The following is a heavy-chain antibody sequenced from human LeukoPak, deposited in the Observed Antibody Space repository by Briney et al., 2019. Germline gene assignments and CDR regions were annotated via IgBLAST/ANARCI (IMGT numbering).Heavy chain of an antibody. CDR3: ARGWNTTPRSGFDI. CDR2: ITNDGSST. Sequence: GGSLRLSCAASGLTFSSHWMHWVRQAPGKGLVWVSRITNDGSSTTYADSVKGRFTISRDNVKNTLFLQMNSLGAEDTALYYCARGWNTTPRSGFDIWGLGTMVTVSS. CDR1: GLTFSSHW. V-gene: IGHV3-74*01. J-gene: IGHJ3*02. D-gene: IGHD1/OR15-1a*01.